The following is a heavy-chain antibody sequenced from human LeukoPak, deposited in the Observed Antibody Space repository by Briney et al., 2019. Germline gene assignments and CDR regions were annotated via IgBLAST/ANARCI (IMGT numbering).Heavy chain of an antibody. J-gene: IGHJ5*02. CDR1: GGSFSGYY. Sequence: SETLSLTCAVYGGSFSGYYWSWIRQPPGKGLEWIGEINHSGSTNYSPSLKSRVTISVDTSKNQFSLKLSSVTAADTAVYYCARPDCSSTSCYGWFDPWGQGTLVTVSS. CDR2: INHSGST. CDR3: ARPDCSSTSCYGWFDP. V-gene: IGHV4-34*01. D-gene: IGHD2-2*01.